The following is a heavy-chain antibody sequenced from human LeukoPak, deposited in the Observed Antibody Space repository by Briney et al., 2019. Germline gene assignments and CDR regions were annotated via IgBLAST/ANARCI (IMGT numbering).Heavy chain of an antibody. D-gene: IGHD3-10*01. V-gene: IGHV1-18*01. J-gene: IGHJ4*02. Sequence: ASVKVSCKASGYTFTSYGISWVRQAPGQGLEWMGWISAYNGNTNYAQKLQGRVTMTTDTSTSTAYMELRSLRSDDTAVYYCARASLPYYYGSGQGLWGYWGQGTLVTVSS. CDR2: ISAYNGNT. CDR1: GYTFTSYG. CDR3: ARASLPYYYGSGQGLWGY.